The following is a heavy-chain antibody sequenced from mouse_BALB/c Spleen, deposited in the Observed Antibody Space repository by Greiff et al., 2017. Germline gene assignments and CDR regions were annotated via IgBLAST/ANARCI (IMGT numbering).Heavy chain of an antibody. Sequence: DVKLQESGAELVKPGASVKLSCTASGFNIKDTYMHWVKQRPEQGLEWIGRIDPANGNTKYDPKFQGKATITADTSSNTAYLQLSSLTSEDTAVYYCAFITTVKNYWGQGTTLTVSS. CDR2: IDPANGNT. V-gene: IGHV14-3*02. D-gene: IGHD1-1*01. CDR3: AFITTVKNY. J-gene: IGHJ2*01. CDR1: GFNIKDTY.